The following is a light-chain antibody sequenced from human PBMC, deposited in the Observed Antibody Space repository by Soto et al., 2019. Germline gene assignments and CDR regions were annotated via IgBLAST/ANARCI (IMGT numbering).Light chain of an antibody. J-gene: IGLJ1*01. Sequence: QSALTQPPSASGSPGQSVTISCTGTSSDIGAYNYVSWYQQHPGRAPRRIIYDVNQRPSGVPDRFSGSKSGNTASLTVSGLKGEDEADYYCSSYAGSNTYVFGTGTKLTVL. CDR3: SSYAGSNTYV. CDR1: SSDIGAYNY. CDR2: DVN. V-gene: IGLV2-8*01.